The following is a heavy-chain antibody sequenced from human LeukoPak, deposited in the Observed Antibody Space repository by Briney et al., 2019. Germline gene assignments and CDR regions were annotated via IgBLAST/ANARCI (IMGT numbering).Heavy chain of an antibody. CDR2: IYYSGTT. J-gene: IGHJ4*02. CDR1: GDSISSSSYY. V-gene: IGHV4-39*01. CDR3: ARHRRYTTSSEEYDY. D-gene: IGHD3-16*02. Sequence: PSETLSLTCTVSGDSISSSSYYWAWIRQPPGKGLEWIGSIYYSGTTYYNPSLKSRVTISVDTSKNQFSLKVSSVTAADTAVYYCARHRRYTTSSEEYDYWGQGNMVTVSS.